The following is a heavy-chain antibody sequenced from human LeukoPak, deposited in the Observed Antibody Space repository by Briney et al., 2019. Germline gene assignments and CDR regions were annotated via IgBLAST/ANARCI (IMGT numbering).Heavy chain of an antibody. CDR2: IKSKSDGGTT. CDR1: GFTFSNAW. Sequence: GGSLRLSCAASGFTFSNAWMTWVRQAPGKGLEWVGRIKSKSDGGTTDYAAPVKGRFTFSRDDSKNMLYLQMNSLKTEDTAVYYCAKDPRASSAYYYDRLGYWGQGTLVTVSS. V-gene: IGHV3-15*01. J-gene: IGHJ4*02. CDR3: AKDPRASSAYYYDRLGY. D-gene: IGHD3-22*01.